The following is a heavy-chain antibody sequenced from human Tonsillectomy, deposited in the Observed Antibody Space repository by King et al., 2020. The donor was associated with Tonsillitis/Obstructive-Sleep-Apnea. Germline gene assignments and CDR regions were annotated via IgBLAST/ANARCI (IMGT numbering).Heavy chain of an antibody. D-gene: IGHD4-17*01. V-gene: IGHV4-59*01. CDR3: AVGDNDYGDPYYFDY. CDR2: IYYSGST. CDR1: GGSISSYY. J-gene: IGHJ4*02. Sequence: QLQESGPGLVKPSETLSLTCTVSGGSISSYYWSWIRQPPGKGLEWIGYIYYSGSTNYNPSLKSRVTISVDTSKNQFSLKLSSVTAADTAVYYCAVGDNDYGDPYYFDYWGQGTLVTVSS.